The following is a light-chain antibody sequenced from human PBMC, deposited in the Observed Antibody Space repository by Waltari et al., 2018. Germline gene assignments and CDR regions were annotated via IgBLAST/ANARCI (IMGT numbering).Light chain of an antibody. Sequence: DIQMTQSPSTLSSSVGASITITCRASQSISSWLAWYQKKPGKAPNFLIYKASSLESGVPSRFSGSGSGTEFTLTISSLQPDDFATYYCQQYNTYPLTFGGGTKVEIK. V-gene: IGKV1-5*03. J-gene: IGKJ4*01. CDR2: KAS. CDR1: QSISSW. CDR3: QQYNTYPLT.